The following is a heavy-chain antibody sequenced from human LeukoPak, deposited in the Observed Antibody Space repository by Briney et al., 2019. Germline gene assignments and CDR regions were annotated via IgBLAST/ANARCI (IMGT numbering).Heavy chain of an antibody. J-gene: IGHJ4*02. CDR2: ISYDGSNK. CDR1: GFTFSSYA. CDR3: ARVRYFDLHDY. Sequence: PLGSLRLSCAASGFTFSSYAMHWVRQAPGKRLEWVAVISYDGSNKYYADSVKGRFTISRDNSKNTLYLQMNSLRAEDTAVYYCARVRYFDLHDYWGQGTLVTVSS. D-gene: IGHD3-9*01. V-gene: IGHV3-30*04.